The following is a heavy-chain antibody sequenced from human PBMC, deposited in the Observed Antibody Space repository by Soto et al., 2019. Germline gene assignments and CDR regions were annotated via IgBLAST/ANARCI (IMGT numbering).Heavy chain of an antibody. CDR2: IYYSGST. J-gene: IGHJ4*02. CDR1: GDSITSIYH. Sequence: PSETLSLTCAVSGDSITSIYHWAWIRQTPGKGLEWIAYIYYSGSTNYNPSLKSRVTISLDTPKNQCSLKLSSVTAADTAVYYCARAPDGTVALDVWGQGTLVTVSS. D-gene: IGHD1-1*01. V-gene: IGHV4-61*05. CDR3: ARAPDGTVALDV.